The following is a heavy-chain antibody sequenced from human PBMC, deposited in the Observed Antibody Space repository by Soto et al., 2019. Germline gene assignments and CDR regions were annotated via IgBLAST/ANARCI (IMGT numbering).Heavy chain of an antibody. CDR3: AKERFGKSSSWYYFDY. J-gene: IGHJ4*02. Sequence: GPSLKVSCKASGYTVTGYGIGWVRQSPGKGLEWMGWISAYSGNANYAQKFQGRVTMTTDTSTTAAYMELRSLRSDDTAVYYCAKERFGKSSSWYYFDYWGQGTLVTVSS. CDR1: GYTVTGYG. V-gene: IGHV1-18*01. CDR2: ISAYSGNA. D-gene: IGHD6-13*01.